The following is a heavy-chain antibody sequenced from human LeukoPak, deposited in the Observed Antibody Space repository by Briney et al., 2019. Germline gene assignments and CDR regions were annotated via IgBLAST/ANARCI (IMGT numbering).Heavy chain of an antibody. CDR3: ARETAWPENTPMILFSYFDY. J-gene: IGHJ4*02. Sequence: PSETLSLTCSVSGGSISGFHWSWIRQTAGKGLEWIGRVSTSGNTSYNPSLESRVTMSADTSGIHFSLNLTSVTAADTAVYYCARETAWPENTPMILFSYFDYWGRGILVTDSS. CDR2: VSTSGNT. V-gene: IGHV4-4*07. D-gene: IGHD3/OR15-3a*01. CDR1: GGSISGFH.